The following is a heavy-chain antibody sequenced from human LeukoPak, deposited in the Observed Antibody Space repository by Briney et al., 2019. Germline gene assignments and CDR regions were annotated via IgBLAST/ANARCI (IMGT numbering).Heavy chain of an antibody. CDR2: ISAYNGNT. Sequence: ASVKVSRKASGYTFTTYGITWVRQAPGQGLEWMGWISAYNGNTNYAQRVQGRVTMTTDTSTGTAYMELRSLRSDDTAVHYCARDDERRLSYFDYWGQGTLVTVSS. CDR1: GYTFTTYG. CDR3: ARDDERRLSYFDY. J-gene: IGHJ4*02. V-gene: IGHV1-18*01. D-gene: IGHD4-17*01.